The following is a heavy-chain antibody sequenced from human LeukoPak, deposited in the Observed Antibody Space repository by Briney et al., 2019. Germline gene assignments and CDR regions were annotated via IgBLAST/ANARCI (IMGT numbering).Heavy chain of an antibody. CDR1: GYTFTNYH. V-gene: IGHV1-46*01. J-gene: IGHJ6*03. D-gene: IGHD6-13*01. CDR3: ARAGAAADPDYYYYYYMDV. CDR2: INPSGGST. Sequence: ASVKVSCKASGYTFTNYHVHWVRQAPGQGLEWMGIINPSGGSTSYAQKFQGRVTMTRDMSTSTVYMELSSLRSEDTAVYYCARAGAAADPDYYYYYYMDVWGKGTTVTVSS.